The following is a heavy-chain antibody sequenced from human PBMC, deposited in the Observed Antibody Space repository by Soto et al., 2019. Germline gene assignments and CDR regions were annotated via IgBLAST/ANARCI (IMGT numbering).Heavy chain of an antibody. CDR3: AKDMLTYCSGGSCYRPYNWFGP. V-gene: IGHV3-23*01. CDR2: ISGSGGST. J-gene: IGHJ5*02. CDR1: GFTFSSYA. D-gene: IGHD2-15*01. Sequence: GGSLRLSCAASGFTFSSYAMSWVRQAPGKGLEWVSAISGSGGSTYYADSVKGRFTISRDNSKNTLYLQMNSLRAEDTAVYYCAKDMLTYCSGGSCYRPYNWFGPWGQGTLVTVSS.